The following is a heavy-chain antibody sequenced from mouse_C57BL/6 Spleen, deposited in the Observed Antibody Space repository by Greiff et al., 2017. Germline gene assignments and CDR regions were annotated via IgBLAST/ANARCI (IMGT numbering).Heavy chain of an antibody. Sequence: VQLQQSGAELVRPGASVKLSCKASGYTFTSYGISWVKQSPGQGLEWIGEIYPRSGNTYYNEKFKGKATLTVDKSSSTAYMSLRSLTSEDSAVYFCASPTVQGTDYYALDYWGQGTSVTVSA. CDR3: ASPTVQGTDYYALDY. D-gene: IGHD3-2*02. V-gene: IGHV1-81*01. CDR1: GYTFTSYG. CDR2: IYPRSGNT. J-gene: IGHJ4*01.